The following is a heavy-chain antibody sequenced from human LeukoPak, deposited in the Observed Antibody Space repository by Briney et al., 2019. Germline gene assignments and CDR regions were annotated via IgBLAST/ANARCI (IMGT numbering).Heavy chain of an antibody. D-gene: IGHD3-3*01. CDR2: INHSGST. V-gene: IGHV4-34*01. CDR1: GGSFSGYY. CDR3: ARDMGDFYDFWSGYLGAFDI. Sequence: PSETLSLTCAVYGGSFSGYYWSWIRQPPGKGLEWIGEINHSGSTNYNPSLKSRVTISVDTSKNQFSLKLSSVTAADTAVYYCARDMGDFYDFWSGYLGAFDIWGQGTMVTVSS. J-gene: IGHJ3*02.